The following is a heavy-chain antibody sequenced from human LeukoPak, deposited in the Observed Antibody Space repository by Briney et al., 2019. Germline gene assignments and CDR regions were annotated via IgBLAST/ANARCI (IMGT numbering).Heavy chain of an antibody. Sequence: PGESLRISCKGSGYNFTTYWIGWVRQMPGKGLEWMGIIYPGDSDTRYSPSFQGQVTISADKSITTAYLQWSTLKASDTAMYYCARGHYFDYWGQGTLVTVSS. CDR2: IYPGDSDT. CDR1: GYNFTTYW. J-gene: IGHJ4*02. CDR3: ARGHYFDY. V-gene: IGHV5-51*01.